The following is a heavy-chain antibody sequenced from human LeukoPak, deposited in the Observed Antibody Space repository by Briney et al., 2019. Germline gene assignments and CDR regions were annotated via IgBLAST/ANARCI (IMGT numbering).Heavy chain of an antibody. CDR1: GFTFSNAW. CDR3: TREAVTANGYFDY. Sequence: GSLRLSCAASGFTFSNAWTTWVRQAPGKGLEWVGRIKSKTDGGTTDYAAPVKGRFTISRDDSKNTLYLQMNSLKTEDTAVYYCTREAVTANGYFDYWGQGTLVTVSS. J-gene: IGHJ4*02. V-gene: IGHV3-15*01. CDR2: IKSKTDGGTT. D-gene: IGHD2-21*02.